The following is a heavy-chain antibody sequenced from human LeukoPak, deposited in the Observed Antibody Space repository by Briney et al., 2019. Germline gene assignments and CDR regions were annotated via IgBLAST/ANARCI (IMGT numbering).Heavy chain of an antibody. CDR1: GGSISSGDYY. J-gene: IGHJ5*02. Sequence: SETLSLTCTVSGGSISSGDYYWSWIRQPPGKGLEWIGYIYYSGSTYYNPSLKSRVTISVDTSKNQFSLKLNSVTAADTAVYYCARVVLRFLEWSLRGNWFDPWGQGTLVTVSS. CDR3: ARVVLRFLEWSLRGNWFDP. V-gene: IGHV4-30-4*01. CDR2: IYYSGST. D-gene: IGHD3-3*01.